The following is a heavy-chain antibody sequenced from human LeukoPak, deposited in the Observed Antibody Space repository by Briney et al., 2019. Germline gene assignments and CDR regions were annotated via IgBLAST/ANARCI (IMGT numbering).Heavy chain of an antibody. V-gene: IGHV1-2*02. Sequence: ASVKVSCKAGGYTFTGLYLHWVRQAPGQGLEWMGWINPNSGGTDFAQKFQGRVTMTRDTSISTAYMELSRLTSDDTAVYFCARGAKGFDYWGQGTLVTVSS. CDR2: INPNSGGT. CDR3: ARGAKGFDY. J-gene: IGHJ4*02. CDR1: GYTFTGLY.